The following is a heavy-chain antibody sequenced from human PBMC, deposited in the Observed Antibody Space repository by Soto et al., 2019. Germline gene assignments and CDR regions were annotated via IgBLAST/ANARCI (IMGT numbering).Heavy chain of an antibody. J-gene: IGHJ3*02. Sequence: QVQLVESGGGVVQPGRSLRLSCAASGFTFSSYAMHWVRQAPGKGLEWVAVISYDGSNKYYADSVKGRFTISRDNSKNTLYLQMNSLRAEDTAVYYCARDLGRFLEWLHAFDIWGQGTMVIVSS. D-gene: IGHD3-3*01. V-gene: IGHV3-30-3*01. CDR3: ARDLGRFLEWLHAFDI. CDR2: ISYDGSNK. CDR1: GFTFSSYA.